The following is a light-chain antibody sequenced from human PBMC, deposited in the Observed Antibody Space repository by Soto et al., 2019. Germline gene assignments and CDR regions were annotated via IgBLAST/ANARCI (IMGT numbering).Light chain of an antibody. CDR1: QSFSSN. CDR3: QQYGSSPPWT. J-gene: IGKJ1*01. Sequence: EIVMTQSPATLSVSPGERATLSCRASQSFSSNLAWYQQKPGQAPRLLIYGASSRATGIPDRFSGSGSGTDFTPTISRLEPEDLAVYYCQQYGSSPPWTCGQGTKVDIK. CDR2: GAS. V-gene: IGKV3-20*01.